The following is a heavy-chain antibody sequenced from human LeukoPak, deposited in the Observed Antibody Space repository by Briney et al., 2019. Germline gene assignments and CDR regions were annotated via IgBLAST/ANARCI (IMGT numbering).Heavy chain of an antibody. CDR1: GYNRTELS. J-gene: IGHJ4*02. Sequence: ASVKVSCKVSGYNRTELSMHWVRQAPGKGLEWMGGFDPEDGETIYAQKFQGRVTMTEDTSTDTAYMELSSLRSEDTAVYYCATDYRGSYWDWGQGTLVTVSS. CDR3: ATDYRGSYWD. V-gene: IGHV1-24*01. D-gene: IGHD1-26*01. CDR2: FDPEDGET.